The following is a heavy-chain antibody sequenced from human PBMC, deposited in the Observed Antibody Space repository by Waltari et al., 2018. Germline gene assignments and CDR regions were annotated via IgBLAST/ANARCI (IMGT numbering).Heavy chain of an antibody. CDR3: ARDEYYDSSGYSY. Sequence: QVQLQESGPGLVKPSQTLSLTCTVSGGSIRSGSYYWSWLRQPAGKGLEWIGRIYTSGSTNYNPSLKSRVTISVDTSKNQFSLKLSSVTAADTAVYYCARDEYYDSSGYSYWGQGTLVTVSS. CDR1: GGSIRSGSYY. V-gene: IGHV4-61*02. J-gene: IGHJ4*02. D-gene: IGHD3-22*01. CDR2: IYTSGST.